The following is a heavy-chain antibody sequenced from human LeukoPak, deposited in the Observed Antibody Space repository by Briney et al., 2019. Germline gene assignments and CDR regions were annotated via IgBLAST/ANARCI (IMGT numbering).Heavy chain of an antibody. CDR3: ARGGSGSPFAPGLPFQH. CDR2: IYYSGST. D-gene: IGHD1-26*01. CDR1: GGSISSYY. J-gene: IGHJ1*01. Sequence: PSETLSLTCTVSGGSISSYYWSWIRQPPGKGLEWIGYIYYSGSTNYNPSLKSRVTISVDTSKNQFSLKLSSVTAADTAVYYCARGGSGSPFAPGLPFQHWGQGTLVTVSS. V-gene: IGHV4-59*08.